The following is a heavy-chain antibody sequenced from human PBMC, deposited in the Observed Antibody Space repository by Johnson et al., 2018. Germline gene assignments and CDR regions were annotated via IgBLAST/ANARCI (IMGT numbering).Heavy chain of an antibody. CDR1: GFPFSTYA. Sequence: VQLVQAGGGLVQPGGSRRLSCEASGFPFSTYAMNWVRQDPVKGLEWVSAISGRDGWTFYADLVQGRFPVSRDNSKNTVYLQMHSLRAEDTAVYYCAQISCPVISCPNHYYGMDVWGQGTTFTVSS. J-gene: IGHJ6*02. D-gene: IGHD2-2*01. CDR3: AQISCPVISCPNHYYGMDV. V-gene: IGHV3-23*04. CDR2: ISGRDGWT.